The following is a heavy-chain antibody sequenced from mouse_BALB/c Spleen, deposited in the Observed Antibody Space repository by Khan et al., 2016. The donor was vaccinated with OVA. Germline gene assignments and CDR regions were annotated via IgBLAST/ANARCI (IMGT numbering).Heavy chain of an antibody. CDR2: INPSDGDT. CDR1: GYTFTNYY. Sequence: QVQLQQSGAELVKPGASVKLSCKASGYTFTNYYMYWVKQRPGQGLEWIGEINPSDGDTNFNEKFKTKATLTVDKSSSTAYMQLSSLTCEDSAVYYCTRSGYGTGADWGQGTLVTVSA. V-gene: IGHV1S81*02. CDR3: TRSGYGTGAD. D-gene: IGHD2-1*01. J-gene: IGHJ3*01.